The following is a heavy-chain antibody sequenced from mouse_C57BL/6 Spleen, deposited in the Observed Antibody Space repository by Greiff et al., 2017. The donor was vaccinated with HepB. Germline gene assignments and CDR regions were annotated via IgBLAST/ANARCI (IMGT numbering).Heavy chain of an antibody. V-gene: IGHV1-82*01. CDR2: IYPGDGDT. J-gene: IGHJ4*01. D-gene: IGHD2-4*01. CDR1: GYAFSSSW. Sequence: QVQLKQSGPELVKPGASVKISCKASGYAFSSSWMNWVKQRPGKGLEWIGRIYPGDGDTNYNGKFKGKDTLTADKSSSPAYMQLSSLTSEDSAVFVCAVYYEYDGMSDYYAMDYWGQGTSVTVSS. CDR3: AVYYEYDGMSDYYAMDY.